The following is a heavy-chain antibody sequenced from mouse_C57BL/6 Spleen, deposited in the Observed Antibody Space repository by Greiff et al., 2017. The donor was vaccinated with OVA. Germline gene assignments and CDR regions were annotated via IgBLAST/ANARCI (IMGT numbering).Heavy chain of an antibody. Sequence: EVQLQQSGPELVKPGASVKIPCKASGYTFTDYNMDWVKQSHGKSLEWIGDINPNNGGTIYNQKFKGKATLTVDKSSSTAYLEIRSLTSEDTAVYYCAISWGLRRDYYAMDYWGQGTSVTVSS. CDR3: AISWGLRRDYYAMDY. J-gene: IGHJ4*01. V-gene: IGHV1-18*01. D-gene: IGHD2-4*01. CDR1: GYTFTDYN. CDR2: INPNNGGT.